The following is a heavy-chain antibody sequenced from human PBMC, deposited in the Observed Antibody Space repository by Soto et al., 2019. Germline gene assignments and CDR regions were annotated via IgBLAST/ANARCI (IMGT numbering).Heavy chain of an antibody. J-gene: IGHJ6*03. CDR1: GGSISSSSYY. V-gene: IGHV4-39*01. CDR2: IYYSGST. D-gene: IGHD3-10*01. Sequence: QLQLQESGPGLVKPSETLSLTCTVSGGSISSSSYYWGWIRQPPGKGLEWIGSIYYSGSTYYNPSLKSRVTISVDTSKNQFSLKLSSVTAADTAVYYCASGYYGSGSYPEYYYMDVWGKGTTVTVSS. CDR3: ASGYYGSGSYPEYYYMDV.